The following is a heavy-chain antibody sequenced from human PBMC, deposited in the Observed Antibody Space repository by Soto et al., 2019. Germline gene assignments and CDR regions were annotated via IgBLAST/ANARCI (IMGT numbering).Heavy chain of an antibody. CDR3: VTAVYAIDAFDI. J-gene: IGHJ3*02. Sequence: ASVKVSCKASGYTFTSYDINWVRQATGQGLEWMGWMNPNSGNTGYAQKFQGRVTMTRNTSISTAYMELSSLRSEDTAVYYCVTAVYAIDAFDIWGQGTMVTVSS. V-gene: IGHV1-8*01. CDR1: GYTFTSYD. D-gene: IGHD2-8*01. CDR2: MNPNSGNT.